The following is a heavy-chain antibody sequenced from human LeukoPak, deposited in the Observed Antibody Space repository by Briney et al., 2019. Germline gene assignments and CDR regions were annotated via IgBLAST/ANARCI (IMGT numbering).Heavy chain of an antibody. J-gene: IGHJ4*02. D-gene: IGHD3-22*01. Sequence: GGSLRLSCAASGFTFTTYWMHWVRQVPGKGLVWVSRIKSDGSSTIYADSVQGRFTISRDNAKNTLDLQMNSLRAEDTAVYYCAKDSYDTSIWGQGTLVTVSA. CDR1: GFTFTTYW. CDR2: IKSDGSST. CDR3: AKDSYDTSI. V-gene: IGHV3-74*01.